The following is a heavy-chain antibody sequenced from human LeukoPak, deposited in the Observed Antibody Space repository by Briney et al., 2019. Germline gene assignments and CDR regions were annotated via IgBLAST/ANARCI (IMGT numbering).Heavy chain of an antibody. CDR2: INHSGST. CDR1: GGSFSGYY. V-gene: IGHV4-34*01. D-gene: IGHD2-2*01. J-gene: IGHJ4*02. CDR3: ARLDCSSTSCYWNYFDY. Sequence: SETLSLTCAVYGGSFSGYYWSRLPQPPGKGLEWLGEINHSGSTNYNPSLKSRVTISVDTSKNQFSLKLSSVTAADTAVYYCARLDCSSTSCYWNYFDYWGQGTLVTVSS.